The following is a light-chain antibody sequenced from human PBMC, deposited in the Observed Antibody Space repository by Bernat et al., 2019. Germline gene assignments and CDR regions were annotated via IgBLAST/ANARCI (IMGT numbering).Light chain of an antibody. CDR1: QDIRND. CDR3: LVDYNFALT. CDR2: AAS. J-gene: IGKJ4*01. Sequence: AIQMTQSPSALSASVGDRLTITCPASQDIRNDLGWYQQKPGKAPKLLIYAASTLQSAVPSRFSDSGSCTDFALTISGLQPKDIATYYWLVDYNFALTFDGGMKVEIK. V-gene: IGKV1-6*01.